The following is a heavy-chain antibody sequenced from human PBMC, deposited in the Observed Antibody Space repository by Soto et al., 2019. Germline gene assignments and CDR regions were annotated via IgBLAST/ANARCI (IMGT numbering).Heavy chain of an antibody. D-gene: IGHD2-2*02. Sequence: SQNLSLTRTVSGGTISRCGYYWSWIRQHPEKGLEWIGSIYYSGSTYYNPSLKSRVTISVDTSKNKFSLKLSSVTAADTAVYYCARQQTFFFLWSRHPACYTVFWGKG. CDR2: IYYSGST. CDR3: ARQQTFFFLWSRHPACYTVF. J-gene: IGHJ6*03. V-gene: IGHV4-39*01. CDR1: GGTISRCGYY.